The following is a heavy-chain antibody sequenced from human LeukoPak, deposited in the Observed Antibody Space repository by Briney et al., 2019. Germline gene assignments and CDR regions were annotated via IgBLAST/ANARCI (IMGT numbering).Heavy chain of an antibody. CDR2: ISGSGGST. J-gene: IGHJ6*03. V-gene: IGHV3-23*01. CDR1: GFTFSSYA. CDR3: AKDEPSPPLYYYYYMDV. Sequence: QPGGSLRLSCAASGFTFSSYAMSWVRQAPGKGLEWVSAISGSGGSTYYADSVKGRFTISRDNSKNTLYLQMNSLRAEDTAVYYCAKDEPSPPLYYYYYMDVWGKGTTVTVSS.